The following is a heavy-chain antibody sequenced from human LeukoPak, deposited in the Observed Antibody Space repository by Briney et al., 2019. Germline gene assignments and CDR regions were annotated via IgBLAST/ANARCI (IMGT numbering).Heavy chain of an antibody. J-gene: IGHJ2*01. Sequence: GESLKISCQGSGYSFTSYWVAWVRQMPGKGLEWVGLVYPGHSDTRYSPSFQGQVTISADTSITTAYLQWNSLKASDTAIYFCARTPGSTDYRGYQYWFFDLWGRGTLVTVSS. CDR1: GYSFTSYW. CDR2: VYPGHSDT. V-gene: IGHV5-51*01. CDR3: ARTPGSTDYRGYQYWFFDL. D-gene: IGHD5-12*01.